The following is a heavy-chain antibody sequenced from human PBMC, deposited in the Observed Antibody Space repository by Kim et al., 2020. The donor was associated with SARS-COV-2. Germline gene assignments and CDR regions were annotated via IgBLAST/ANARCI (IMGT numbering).Heavy chain of an antibody. V-gene: IGHV3-33*01. D-gene: IGHD3-16*01. CDR3: ARGSGGGFDY. CDR1: GFTFSTFG. J-gene: IGHJ4*02. Sequence: GGSLRLSCGASGFTFSTFGMNWVRQAPGKGLECVAVIWYDGSNKYYLDSVKGRITISRDNSKNTLYLQMNSLRAEDTAVYYCARGSGGGFDYWGQGTLVTVSS. CDR2: IWYDGSNK.